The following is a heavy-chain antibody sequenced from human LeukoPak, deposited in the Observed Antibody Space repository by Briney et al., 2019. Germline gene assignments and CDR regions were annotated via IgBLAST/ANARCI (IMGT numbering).Heavy chain of an antibody. J-gene: IGHJ5*02. CDR2: TRNKANSYTT. Sequence: GGSLRLSCAASGFTFSDHYMDWVRQAPGKGLEWVGRTRNKANSYTTEYAASVKGRFTISRDDSKNSLYLQMNSLKTENTAVYYCARVAAAAKKGDWFDPWGQGTLVTLSS. CDR3: ARVAAAAKKGDWFDP. D-gene: IGHD6-13*01. V-gene: IGHV3-72*01. CDR1: GFTFSDHY.